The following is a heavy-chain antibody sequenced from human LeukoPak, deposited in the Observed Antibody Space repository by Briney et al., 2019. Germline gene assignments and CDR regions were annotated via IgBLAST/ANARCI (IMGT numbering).Heavy chain of an antibody. J-gene: IGHJ3*02. Sequence: SVKVSCKASGGTFSSYAISWVRQAPGQGLEWMGRIIPILGIANYAQKFQGRVTITADKSTSTAYMELSSLRSEDTAVYYCARSTYPKAFDIWGQGTMVTVSS. D-gene: IGHD2-2*01. CDR3: ARSTYPKAFDI. CDR2: IIPILGIA. V-gene: IGHV1-69*04. CDR1: GGTFSSYA.